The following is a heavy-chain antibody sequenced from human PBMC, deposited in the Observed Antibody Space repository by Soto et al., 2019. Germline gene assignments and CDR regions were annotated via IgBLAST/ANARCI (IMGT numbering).Heavy chain of an antibody. Sequence: QLQLQESGSGLVKPSQTLSLTCAVSGGSISSGGYSWSWIRQPPGKGLEWIGYIYHSGSTYYNPSLKSRVTIPVDRSTNRFSLELSCVTAADTAVYYCASAGGLGAVAADYWGQGTLVTVSS. CDR2: IYHSGST. CDR1: GGSISSGGYS. CDR3: ASAGGLGAVAADY. J-gene: IGHJ4*02. V-gene: IGHV4-30-2*01. D-gene: IGHD6-19*01.